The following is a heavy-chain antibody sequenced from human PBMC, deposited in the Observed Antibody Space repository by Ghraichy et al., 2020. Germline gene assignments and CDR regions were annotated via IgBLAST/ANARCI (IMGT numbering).Heavy chain of an antibody. J-gene: IGHJ4*02. Sequence: GGSLRLSCAASGFTFSSYAMSWVRQAPGKGLEWVSAISGSGGSTYYADSVKGRFTISRDNSKNTLYLQMNSLRAEDTAVYYCAKDLDEAVGELSLPDYWGQGTLVTVSS. V-gene: IGHV3-23*01. D-gene: IGHD3-16*02. CDR2: ISGSGGST. CDR3: AKDLDEAVGELSLPDY. CDR1: GFTFSSYA.